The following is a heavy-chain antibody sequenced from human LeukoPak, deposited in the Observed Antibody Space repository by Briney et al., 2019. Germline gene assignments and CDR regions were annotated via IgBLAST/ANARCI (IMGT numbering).Heavy chain of an antibody. V-gene: IGHV2-5*01. D-gene: IGHD6-19*01. J-gene: IGHJ1*01. CDR2: VHYKNNK. CDR1: GFSLTTDEVG. Sequence: KESGPTLVKPTQTLTLTCTFSGFSLTTDEVGVGWIRQPPGKALEWLALVHYKNNKFYSPSLKNRVTVYKDTSKNQVVLTLSNVDPMDTATYYCAHQENDNGWHPFRNWGLGTLVIVSS. CDR3: AHQENDNGWHPFRN.